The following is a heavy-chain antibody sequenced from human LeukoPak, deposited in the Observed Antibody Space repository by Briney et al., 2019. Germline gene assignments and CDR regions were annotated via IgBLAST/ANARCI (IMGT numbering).Heavy chain of an antibody. CDR1: GFTLSNYG. CDR3: AKAWVVIPAVITTYPFDY. CDR2: IDGSGFIT. V-gene: IGHV3-23*01. Sequence: GGSLRLSCAASGFTLSNYGMSWVRQAPEKGLEWVSSIDGSGFITYDADSVKGRFTISRDNSKNTLYLQMNSLRAEDTAVYYCAKAWVVIPAVITTYPFDYWGQGTLVTVSS. D-gene: IGHD2-2*02. J-gene: IGHJ4*02.